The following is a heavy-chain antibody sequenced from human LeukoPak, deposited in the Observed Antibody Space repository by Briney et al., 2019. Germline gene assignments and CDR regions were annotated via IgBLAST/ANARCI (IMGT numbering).Heavy chain of an antibody. D-gene: IGHD4-17*01. CDR3: AKEDYGDYVYYFDY. CDR2: FSESGGNT. V-gene: IGHV3-23*01. Sequence: PGGSLRLSCAASGFTFSNYALSWVRQAPGKGLEWVSTFSESGGNTYYADSVKGRFTISRDNSKNTLYLQMNSLRAEDTAVYYCAKEDYGDYVYYFDYWGQGTLVTVSS. CDR1: GFTFSNYA. J-gene: IGHJ4*02.